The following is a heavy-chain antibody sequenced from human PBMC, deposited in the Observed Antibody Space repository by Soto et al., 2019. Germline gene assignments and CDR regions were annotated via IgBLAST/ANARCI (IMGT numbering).Heavy chain of an antibody. D-gene: IGHD3-10*01. CDR3: AKGELYGSGTPGFDY. V-gene: IGHV3-11*05. Sequence: GGSLRLSCAASGFTFSDYYMSWIRQAPGKGLEWVSYISSSSYTNYADSVKGRFTISRDNSKNTLYLQMNSLRAEDTAVYYCAKGELYGSGTPGFDYWGQGTLVTVSS. CDR1: GFTFSDYY. J-gene: IGHJ4*02. CDR2: ISSSSYT.